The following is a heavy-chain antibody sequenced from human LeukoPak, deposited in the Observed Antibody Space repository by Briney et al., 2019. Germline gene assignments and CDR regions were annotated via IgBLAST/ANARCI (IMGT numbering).Heavy chain of an antibody. Sequence: GESLKISCKGSGYSFTNNWIGWVRQMPGKGLEWMGIINPADPDTRYSPSFQGRVTISADKSITTAYLQWTSLKASDTAMYYCANTLGARYYFDYWGQGTLVTVSS. CDR2: INPADPDT. D-gene: IGHD1-14*01. CDR1: GYSFTNNW. V-gene: IGHV5-51*01. CDR3: ANTLGARYYFDY. J-gene: IGHJ4*02.